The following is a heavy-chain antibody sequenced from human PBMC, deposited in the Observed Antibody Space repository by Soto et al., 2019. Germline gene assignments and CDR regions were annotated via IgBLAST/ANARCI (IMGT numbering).Heavy chain of an antibody. J-gene: IGHJ2*01. CDR2: ISAYNANT. D-gene: IGHD1-20*01. V-gene: IGHV1-18*01. CDR3: AREVFRYFDL. Sequence: QVHLLQSGAEVKKPGASVKVSCTASGYTLTRYGITWVRQAPGQGLEWMGSISAYNANTNYAQKLQGRLTMTTDTSTSTAYMELRSLTSDDTAVYYCAREVFRYFDLWGRGTLVSVSS. CDR1: GYTLTRYG.